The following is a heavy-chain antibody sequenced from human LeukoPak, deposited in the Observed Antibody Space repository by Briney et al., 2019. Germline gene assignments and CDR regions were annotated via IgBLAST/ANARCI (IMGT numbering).Heavy chain of an antibody. Sequence: SETLSLTCTVSGGSISSSSYYWGWIRQPPGKGPEWIGSIYYSGSTYYNPSLKSRVTISVDTSKNQFSLKLSSVTAADTAVYYCARVVPTHSRYYDFWSGYYTYYFDYWGQGTLVTVSS. CDR1: GGSISSSSYY. D-gene: IGHD3-3*01. J-gene: IGHJ4*02. V-gene: IGHV4-39*07. CDR3: ARVVPTHSRYYDFWSGYYTYYFDY. CDR2: IYYSGST.